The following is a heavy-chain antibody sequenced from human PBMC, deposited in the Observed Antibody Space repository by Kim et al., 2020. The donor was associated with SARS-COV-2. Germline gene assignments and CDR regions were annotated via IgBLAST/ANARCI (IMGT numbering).Heavy chain of an antibody. CDR2: IRDKANSHTT. J-gene: IGHJ4*02. CDR1: GFTFSDYY. V-gene: IGHV3-72*01. D-gene: IGHD6-19*01. CDR3: ARKTHCSGWNHFDV. Sequence: GGSLRLSCAASGFTFSDYYMDWVRQAPGKGLEWVGRIRDKANSHTTEYAASVKGRFTISRDDSSLYLQMNSLIIEDTAVYFCARKTHCSGWNHFDVWGQG.